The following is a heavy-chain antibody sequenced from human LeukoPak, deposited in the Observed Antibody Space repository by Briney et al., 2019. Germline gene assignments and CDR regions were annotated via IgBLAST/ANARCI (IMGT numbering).Heavy chain of an antibody. V-gene: IGHV3-11*05. CDR2: ISGNSRET. J-gene: IGHJ6*02. Sequence: GGSLRLSCVASGFTFSGYYMSWIRQAPGKGLERVSYISGNSRETNYADSVKGRFTISRDNAKNSLYLQMNSLRAEDTAVYYCAKERVGAKFYYYGMDVWGQGTTVTVSS. CDR1: GFTFSGYY. D-gene: IGHD1-26*01. CDR3: AKERVGAKFYYYGMDV.